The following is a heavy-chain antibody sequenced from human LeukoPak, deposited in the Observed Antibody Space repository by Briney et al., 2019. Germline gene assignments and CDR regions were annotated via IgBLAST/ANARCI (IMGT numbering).Heavy chain of an antibody. CDR2: ISGSGGST. Sequence: PGGSLRLSCAASGFTFSSYAMSWVRQAPGKGLEWVSAISGSGGSTYYADSVKGRFTISRDNAKNSLYLQMNRLRAEDTGVYYCAXXTTVTTXSXGYWGQXXXVTV. V-gene: IGHV3-23*01. CDR1: GFTFSSYA. CDR3: AXXTTVTTXSXGY. D-gene: IGHD4-17*01. J-gene: IGHJ4*02.